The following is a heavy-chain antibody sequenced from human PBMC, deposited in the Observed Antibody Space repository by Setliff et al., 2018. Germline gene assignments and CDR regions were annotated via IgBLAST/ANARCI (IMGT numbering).Heavy chain of an antibody. D-gene: IGHD5-12*01. J-gene: IGHJ6*03. CDR3: AREVYRGPDYYYYMDV. CDR1: GGSISSYY. Sequence: SETLSLTCTVSGGSISSYYWSWIRQPPGKGLEWIGYIYYSGSTNYNPSLKSRVTISVDTSKNQFSPKLSSVTAADTAVYYCAREVYRGPDYYYYMDVWGKGTTVTVSS. V-gene: IGHV4-59*01. CDR2: IYYSGST.